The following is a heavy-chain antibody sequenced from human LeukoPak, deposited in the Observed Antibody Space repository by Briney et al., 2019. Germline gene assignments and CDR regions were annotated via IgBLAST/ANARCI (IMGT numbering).Heavy chain of an antibody. J-gene: IGHJ6*03. CDR1: GGSISSYY. V-gene: IGHV4-59*01. CDR3: AREWRSRYYYYYMDV. D-gene: IGHD2-2*01. CDR2: IYYSGST. Sequence: PSETLSLTCTVSGGSISSYYWSWIRQPPGKGLEWIGYIYYSGSTNYNPSLKSRVTISVDTSKNQFSLKLSSVTAADTAVYYCAREWRSRYYYYYMDVWGKGTSLTVSS.